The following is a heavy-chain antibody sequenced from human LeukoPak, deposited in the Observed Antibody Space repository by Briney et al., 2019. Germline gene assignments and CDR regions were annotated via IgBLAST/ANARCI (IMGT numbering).Heavy chain of an antibody. V-gene: IGHV4-34*01. D-gene: IGHD3-10*01. Sequence: SETLSLTCAVYGESFSGYFWSWIRQPPGKGLEWIGEINHSGSTSYNPSLKSRVTISIGTSKNQFSLNLSSVSAADTSVYYCARKIYGSGLNWGQGTLVTVSS. CDR3: ARKIYGSGLN. J-gene: IGHJ4*02. CDR1: GESFSGYF. CDR2: INHSGST.